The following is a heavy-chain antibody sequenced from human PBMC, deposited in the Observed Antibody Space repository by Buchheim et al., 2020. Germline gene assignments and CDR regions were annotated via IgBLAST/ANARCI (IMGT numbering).Heavy chain of an antibody. CDR1: GFTFSSYG. D-gene: IGHD3-3*01. CDR3: ARDWRSTYYDFWSGYYTYGMDV. V-gene: IGHV3-33*01. J-gene: IGHJ6*02. Sequence: QVQLVESGGGVVQPGRSLRLSCAASGFTFSSYGMHWVRQAPGKGLEWVAVIWYDGSNKYYADSVKGRFTISRDNSKNTMSLQMNSRRAEDTAVYYCARDWRSTYYDFWSGYYTYGMDVWGQGTT. CDR2: IWYDGSNK.